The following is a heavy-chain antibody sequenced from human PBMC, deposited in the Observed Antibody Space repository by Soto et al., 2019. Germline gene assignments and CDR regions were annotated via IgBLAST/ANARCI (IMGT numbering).Heavy chain of an antibody. J-gene: IGHJ5*02. Sequence: SETLSLTCAVSGGSISSSNWWSWVRQPPGKGLEWIGDIYHSGSTNYNPSLKSRVTISVDTSKNQFSLELSSVTAADTAVYYCASIYDSSGYYYGNNWFDPWGQGTLVTV. CDR3: ASIYDSSGYYYGNNWFDP. D-gene: IGHD3-22*01. V-gene: IGHV4-4*02. CDR1: GGSISSSNW. CDR2: IYHSGST.